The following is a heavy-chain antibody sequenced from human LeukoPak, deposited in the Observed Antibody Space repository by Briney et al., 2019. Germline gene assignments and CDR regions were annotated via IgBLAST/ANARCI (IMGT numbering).Heavy chain of an antibody. CDR2: IKRTAEAT. CDR3: MAESSTSWEGY. D-gene: IGHD1-26*01. J-gene: IGHJ4*02. V-gene: IGHV3-23*01. CDR1: GFTFSSYI. Sequence: GGSLRLSCEASGFTFSSYIMTWVRQAPGKGLEWVSTIKRTAEATFYAASVKDRFTISRDDSKNTLYLQMNSLRAEDTAVYYCMAESSTSWEGYWGQGTLVTVSS.